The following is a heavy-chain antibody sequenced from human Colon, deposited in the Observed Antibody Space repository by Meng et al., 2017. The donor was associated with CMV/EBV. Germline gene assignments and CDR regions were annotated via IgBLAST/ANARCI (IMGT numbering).Heavy chain of an antibody. V-gene: IGHV5-51*01. CDR2: IYPDDSDT. J-gene: IGHJ4*02. D-gene: IGHD6-6*01. Sequence: TVSCKVSGYSFATYWIGWVRQMPGKGLEWMGIIYPDDSDTRYSPSFQGRVTISADKSISTAYLQWSSLKASDTAMYYCARRLDDSSPDYWGQGTLVTVSS. CDR3: ARRLDDSSPDY. CDR1: GYSFATYW.